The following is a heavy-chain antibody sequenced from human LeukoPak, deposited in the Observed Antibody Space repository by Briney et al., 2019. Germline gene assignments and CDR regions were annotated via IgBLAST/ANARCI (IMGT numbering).Heavy chain of an antibody. V-gene: IGHV4-34*01. Sequence: SETLPLTCAVYGGSFSGYYWSWIRQPPGKGLEWIGEINHSGSTNYNPSLKSRVTISVDTSKNQFSLKLSSVTAADTAVYYCARGGTTVLRFLEWSYYFDYWGQGTLVTVSS. CDR2: INHSGST. CDR3: ARGGTTVLRFLEWSYYFDY. D-gene: IGHD3-3*01. J-gene: IGHJ4*02. CDR1: GGSFSGYY.